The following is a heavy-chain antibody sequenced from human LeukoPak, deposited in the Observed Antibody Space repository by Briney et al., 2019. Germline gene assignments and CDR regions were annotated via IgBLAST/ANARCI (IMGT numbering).Heavy chain of an antibody. J-gene: IGHJ6*02. CDR3: ARDLWLGYYYYGMDV. Sequence: GGSLRLSCAASGFTFNNYAMTWVRQPPGKGLEWVSTITGTDDATYYADSVKGRFTISRDNAKNSLYLQMNSLRDEDTAVYYCARDLWLGYYYYGMDVWGQGTTVTVSS. V-gene: IGHV3-23*01. D-gene: IGHD3-10*01. CDR1: GFTFNNYA. CDR2: ITGTDDAT.